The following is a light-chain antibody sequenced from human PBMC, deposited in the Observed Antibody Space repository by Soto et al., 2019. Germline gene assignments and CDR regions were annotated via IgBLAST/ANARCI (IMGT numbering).Light chain of an antibody. CDR1: QSVSSY. V-gene: IGKV3-11*01. CDR3: QQYSKWPLT. Sequence: EIVLTQSPATLSLSPGERATLSCRASQSVSSYLAWYQQKPGQAPRLLIYDASSRASGIPARFSGSGSETEFTLTISSLQSEDFAVYYCQQYSKWPLTFGGGTKVDIK. J-gene: IGKJ4*01. CDR2: DAS.